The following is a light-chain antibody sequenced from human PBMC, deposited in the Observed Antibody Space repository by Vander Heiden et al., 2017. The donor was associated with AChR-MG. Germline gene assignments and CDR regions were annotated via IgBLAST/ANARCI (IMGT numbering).Light chain of an antibody. CDR3: QQFHDYPGT. V-gene: IGKV1-5*03. CDR1: QSINSW. Sequence: DVQMTQSPSTLSASVGDRVTITCRASQSINSWLAWYQQKIGSAPKLLIYKTSNLQSGVPTRFSGSGSGTEFTLTISSLQPDDFATYYCQQFHDYPGTFGQGTKVEIK. J-gene: IGKJ1*01. CDR2: KTS.